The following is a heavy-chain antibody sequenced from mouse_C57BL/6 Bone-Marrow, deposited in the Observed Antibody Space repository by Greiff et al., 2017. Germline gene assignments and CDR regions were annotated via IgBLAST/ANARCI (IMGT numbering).Heavy chain of an antibody. V-gene: IGHV1-64*01. CDR2: IHPNSGST. CDR3: ARGVLRVAMDY. J-gene: IGHJ4*01. CDR1: GYTFTSYW. Sequence: VKLQQPGAELVKPGASVKLSCTASGYTFTSYWMHWVKQRPGQGLAWIGMIHPNSGSTNYNEKFKSKATLTVDKSSSTSYMQLSSLASEDSAVYYCARGVLRVAMDYWGQGTSVTVSS. D-gene: IGHD1-1*01.